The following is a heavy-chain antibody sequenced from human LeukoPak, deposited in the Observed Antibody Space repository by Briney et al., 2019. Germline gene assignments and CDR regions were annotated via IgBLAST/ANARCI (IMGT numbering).Heavy chain of an antibody. J-gene: IGHJ5*02. CDR1: GFTFSSYA. CDR3: AKDLSGDSPRLLLANWFDP. CDR2: ISGSGGST. D-gene: IGHD4-17*01. V-gene: IGHV3-23*01. Sequence: GGSLRLSCAASGFTFSSYAMSWVRQAPGKGLEWVSAISGSGGSTYYADSVKGRFTISRDNSKNTLYLQMNSLRAEDTAVYYCAKDLSGDSPRLLLANWFDPWGQGTLVTVSS.